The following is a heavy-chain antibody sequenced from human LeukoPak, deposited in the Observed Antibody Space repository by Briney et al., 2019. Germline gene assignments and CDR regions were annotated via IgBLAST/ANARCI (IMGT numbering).Heavy chain of an antibody. V-gene: IGHV4-59*01. D-gene: IGHD3-10*01. Sequence: PSETLSLTCTVSGGSISSYYWSWIRQPPGKGLEWIGYIYYSGTTNYNPSLKSRVTISVDTSKNQFSLKLSSVTATDTAVYYCARDRTDGVRWFERSFYYYGMDVWGKGTTVTVSS. J-gene: IGHJ6*04. CDR3: ARDRTDGVRWFERSFYYYGMDV. CDR2: IYYSGTT. CDR1: GGSISSYY.